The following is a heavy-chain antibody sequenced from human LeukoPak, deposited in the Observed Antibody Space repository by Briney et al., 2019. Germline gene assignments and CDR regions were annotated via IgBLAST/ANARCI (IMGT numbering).Heavy chain of an antibody. V-gene: IGHV3-64D*06. J-gene: IGHJ4*02. Sequence: GGSMRLSCSASRVTFNTYAMHWVRQAPGKGLEYVSAISSNGGTTNYADSVRGRFTISRDNSKNTLYLQLSALRAEDTALYYCVGYASGSYKVDYWGQGTLVIVSS. CDR2: ISSNGGTT. CDR1: RVTFNTYA. D-gene: IGHD3-10*01. CDR3: VGYASGSYKVDY.